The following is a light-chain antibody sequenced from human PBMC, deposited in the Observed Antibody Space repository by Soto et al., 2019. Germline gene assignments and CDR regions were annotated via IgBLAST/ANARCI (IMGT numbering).Light chain of an antibody. V-gene: IGLV1-51*01. CDR3: GTWDSSLSAGV. Sequence: QSVLTQPPSVSAAPGQKVTISFSGSSSNIGNNYVSWYQQLPGTAPKLLIYDNNKRPSGIPDRFSGSKSGTSATLGITGLQTGDEAYYYCGTWDSSLSAGVFGGGTKVTVL. CDR2: DNN. CDR1: SSNIGNNY. J-gene: IGLJ2*01.